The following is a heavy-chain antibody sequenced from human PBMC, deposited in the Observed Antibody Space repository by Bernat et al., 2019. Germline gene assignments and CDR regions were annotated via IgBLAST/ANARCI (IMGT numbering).Heavy chain of an antibody. CDR3: AKVRATYGTFDY. V-gene: IGHV3-23*01. CDR1: GFTFSTYV. D-gene: IGHD3-10*01. CDR2: ISNSGGST. J-gene: IGHJ4*02. Sequence: EVQLLESGGGLVQPGGSLRLSCAASGFTFSTYVMGWVRQAPGKGLEWVSAISNSGGSTYYADSVKGRFTISRDNSKNTLYLLMNSLRAEDTAVYYCAKVRATYGTFDYWGQGTLVTVSS.